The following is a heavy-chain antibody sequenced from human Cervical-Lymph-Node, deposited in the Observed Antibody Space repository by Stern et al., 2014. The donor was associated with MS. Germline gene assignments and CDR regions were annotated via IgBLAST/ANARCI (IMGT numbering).Heavy chain of an antibody. CDR3: ARMARMETAGSNAFDI. J-gene: IGHJ3*02. CDR1: GFSLTTSDMC. D-gene: IGHD5-18*01. V-gene: IGHV2-70*15. Sequence: QVTLRESGPALVKPTQTLTLTCTFSGFSLTTSDMCVSWIRQPPGKALEWLARLDWDDDKYYSTSLKTRLTISKDTSKNQVVLTMTNMDPVDTATYYCARMARMETAGSNAFDIWGQGTLVTVSS. CDR2: LDWDDDK.